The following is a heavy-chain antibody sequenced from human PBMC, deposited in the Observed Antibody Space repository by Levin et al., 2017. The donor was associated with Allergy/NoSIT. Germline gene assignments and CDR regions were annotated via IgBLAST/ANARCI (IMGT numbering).Heavy chain of an antibody. J-gene: IGHJ4*02. V-gene: IGHV3-30-3*01. CDR2: ISYDGGNK. CDR3: AREWNDFFDY. D-gene: IGHD1-1*01. CDR1: GLTFNSYA. Sequence: SCAASGLTFNSYAVHWVRQAPGKGLEWVAVISYDGGNKDYVDSVKGRFSISRDNSKNTLYLQMNSLRTEDTAVYYCAREWNDFFDYWGQGTLVTVSS.